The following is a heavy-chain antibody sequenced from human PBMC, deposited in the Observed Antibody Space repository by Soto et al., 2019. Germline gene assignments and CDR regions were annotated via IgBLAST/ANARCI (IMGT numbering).Heavy chain of an antibody. D-gene: IGHD4-17*01. CDR1: GGSFSGYY. J-gene: IGHJ4*02. CDR2: INHSGST. CDR3: ARDRLYGDQGFDY. Sequence: QVQLQQWGAGLLKPSETLSLTCAVYGGSFSGYYWSWIRQPPGKGLEWIGEINHSGSTNYNPSLKSRVTISVDTSKNQFSLKLSSVTAADTAVYYCARDRLYGDQGFDYWGQGTLVTVSS. V-gene: IGHV4-34*01.